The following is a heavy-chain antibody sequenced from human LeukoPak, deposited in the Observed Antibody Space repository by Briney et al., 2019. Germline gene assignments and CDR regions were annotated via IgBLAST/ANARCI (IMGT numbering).Heavy chain of an antibody. V-gene: IGHV3-21*01. J-gene: IGHJ4*02. D-gene: IGHD5-12*01. CDR3: ARVGGYDGVYYFDY. Sequence: GGSLRLSCAASGFSFTKAWMSWVRQAPGEGLEWVSSISSSSSYIYYADSVKGRFTISRDNAKNSLYLQMNSLRAEDTAVYYCARVGGYDGVYYFDYWGQGTLVTVSS. CDR2: ISSSSSYI. CDR1: GFSFTKAW.